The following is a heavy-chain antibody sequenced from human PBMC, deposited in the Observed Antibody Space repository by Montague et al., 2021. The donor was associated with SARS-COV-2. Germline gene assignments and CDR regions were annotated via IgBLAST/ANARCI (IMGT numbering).Heavy chain of an antibody. J-gene: IGHJ6*04. Sequence: TLSLTCTVSGDSISSGSYYWSWIRQPAGKGLEWIGLIYTSGSTNYNPSLKSRVTISVDTSKNQFSLKLSSVTAADTAVYYCARDGGIGDSGSNTWSYYYYGMDVWGKGTTVTVSS. D-gene: IGHD3-22*01. V-gene: IGHV4-61*02. CDR3: ARDGGIGDSGSNTWSYYYYGMDV. CDR1: GDSISSGSYY. CDR2: IYTSGST.